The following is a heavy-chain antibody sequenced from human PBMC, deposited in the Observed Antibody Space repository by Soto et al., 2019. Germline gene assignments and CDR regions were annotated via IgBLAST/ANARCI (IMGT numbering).Heavy chain of an antibody. CDR2: INQDGGVT. CDR1: GFTFISSF. D-gene: IGHD6-19*01. V-gene: IGHV3-7*03. Sequence: GRSRRLSWVASGFTFISSFMGGIRQAPGKGLEWVANINQDGGVTYYVDSVEGRFTISRDNTKDSLYLQMNSLRGEDTAIYYCARYYRGSGRYFFDYWGQATPVTGS. CDR3: ARYYRGSGRYFFDY. J-gene: IGHJ4*02.